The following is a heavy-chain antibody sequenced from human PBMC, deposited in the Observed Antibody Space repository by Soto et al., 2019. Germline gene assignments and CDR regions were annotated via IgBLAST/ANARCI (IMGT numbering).Heavy chain of an antibody. CDR2: IWYDGSNK. D-gene: IGHD6-19*01. J-gene: IGHJ4*02. V-gene: IGHV3-33*01. CDR1: GFTFSSYG. CDR3: AREGSSGSFDY. Sequence: QVQLVESGGGVVQHGRSLRLSCAASGFTFSSYGMHWVRQAPGKGLEWVAVIWYDGSNKYYADSVKGRFTISRDNSKNTLYLQMNSLRAEDTAVYYCAREGSSGSFDYWGQGTLVTVSS.